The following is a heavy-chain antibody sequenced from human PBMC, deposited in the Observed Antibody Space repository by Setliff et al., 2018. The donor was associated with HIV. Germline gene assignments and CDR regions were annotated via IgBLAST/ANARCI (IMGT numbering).Heavy chain of an antibody. CDR1: GGSIGIRSYF. D-gene: IGHD4-17*01. J-gene: IGHJ4*02. CDR2: VYSSGST. Sequence: SETLSLTCTVSGGSIGIRSYFWGWIRQPPGKGLEWIGSVYSSGSTDYNPSLKSRVTISVDTSKNQFSLNLSSVTAADTAVYYCARYDYGDFDYWGQGTPVTVSS. CDR3: ARYDYGDFDY. V-gene: IGHV4-39*07.